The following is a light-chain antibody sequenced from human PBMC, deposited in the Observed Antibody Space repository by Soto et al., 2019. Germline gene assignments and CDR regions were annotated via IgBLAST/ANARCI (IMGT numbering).Light chain of an antibody. Sequence: EIVLTQSPGTLSLSPGERATLSCRSSQSLSTSNLAWYQQKPGQAPRFLIYGASSRATGIPDRFSGSGSGTDFTLTISRLEPEDFAVYFCHQYDSTRSSWTFGQGTKVDIK. V-gene: IGKV3-20*01. CDR3: HQYDSTRSSWT. CDR2: GAS. CDR1: QSLSTSN. J-gene: IGKJ1*01.